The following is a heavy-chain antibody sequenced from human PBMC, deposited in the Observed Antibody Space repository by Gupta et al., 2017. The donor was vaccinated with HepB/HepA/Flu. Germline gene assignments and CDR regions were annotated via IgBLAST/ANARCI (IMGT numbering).Heavy chain of an antibody. CDR1: GFTFDDYA. Sequence: EVQLVESGGGLVQPGRSLRLSCAASGFTFDDYAMHWVRQAPGKGLEWGSGISWNSGSIGYADAVKGRFTISRDNAKNSRYLQMNSLRAEDTALYYCAKTRLYSSSWYYFDYWGQGTLVTVSS. CDR3: AKTRLYSSSWYYFDY. D-gene: IGHD6-13*01. V-gene: IGHV3-9*01. J-gene: IGHJ4*02. CDR2: ISWNSGSI.